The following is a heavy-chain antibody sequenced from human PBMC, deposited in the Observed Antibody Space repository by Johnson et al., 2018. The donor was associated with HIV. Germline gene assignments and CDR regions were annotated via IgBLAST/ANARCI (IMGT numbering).Heavy chain of an antibody. CDR2: ISQDGSEK. V-gene: IGHV3-7*03. CDR1: GFTFSSYW. Sequence: VQLVESGGGLVQRGGSLRLSCAASGFTFSSYWMSWVRQAPGKGLEWVANISQDGSEKHYVDSVKGRFTISRDNAKNSLYLQMNSLRAEDTALYYCARRLAQGSPIEYYVGAFDIWGQGTMVTVSS. J-gene: IGHJ3*02. D-gene: IGHD3-10*02. CDR3: ARRLAQGSPIEYYVGAFDI.